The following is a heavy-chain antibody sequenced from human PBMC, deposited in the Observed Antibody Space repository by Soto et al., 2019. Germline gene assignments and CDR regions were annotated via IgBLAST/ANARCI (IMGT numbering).Heavy chain of an antibody. CDR3: AMLNRGDVDTAMVTDY. CDR2: INHSGST. CDR1: GGSFSGYY. Sequence: KTSETLSLTCAVYGGSFSGYYWSWIRQPPGKGLEWIGEINHSGSTNYNPSLKSRVTISVDTSKNQFSLKLSSVTAADTAVYYCAMLNRGDVDTAMVTDYWGQGTLVTVSS. D-gene: IGHD5-18*01. J-gene: IGHJ4*02. V-gene: IGHV4-34*01.